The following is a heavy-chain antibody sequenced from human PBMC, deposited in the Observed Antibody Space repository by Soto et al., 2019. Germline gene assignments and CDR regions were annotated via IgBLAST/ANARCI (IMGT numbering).Heavy chain of an antibody. CDR1: GGTFSSYS. V-gene: IGHV1-69*13. J-gene: IGHJ4*02. CDR3: ASSEQQLARKLDY. Sequence: SVKVSCKASGGTFSSYSISWVRQSPGQGLEWMGGIIPIFGTTNYAQKFQGRVTIRADESTSTAYMELSSLRSPDTAVYYCASSEQQLARKLDYWGLGTLVTVSS. CDR2: IIPIFGTT. D-gene: IGHD6-13*01.